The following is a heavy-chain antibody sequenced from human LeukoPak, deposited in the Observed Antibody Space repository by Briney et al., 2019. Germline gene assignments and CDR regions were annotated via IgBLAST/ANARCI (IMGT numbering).Heavy chain of an antibody. J-gene: IGHJ6*03. CDR1: GYTFTSYD. CDR2: IIPIFGTA. CDR3: AIGITGTTWDYYYMDV. Sequence: ASVKVSCKASGYTFTSYDINWVRQAPGQGLEWMGGIIPIFGTANYAQKFQGRVTITADKSTSTAYMELSSLRSEDTAVYYCAIGITGTTWDYYYMDVWGKGTTVTVSS. V-gene: IGHV1-69*06. D-gene: IGHD1-7*01.